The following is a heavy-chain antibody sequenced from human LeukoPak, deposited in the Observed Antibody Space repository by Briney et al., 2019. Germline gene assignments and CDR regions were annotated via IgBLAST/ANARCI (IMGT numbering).Heavy chain of an antibody. CDR3: AKQQARPYSSGWEPLEY. Sequence: SGVSLRLSCAVSGFTVSSTYMSWVRQAPGKGLEWVSVIFTGSSADYAECVKGRFTIPRDNSRNTLHPQMNSLRAEDTAVYYCAKQQARPYSSGWEPLEYWGQGTRVTVSS. D-gene: IGHD6-19*01. V-gene: IGHV3-66*04. CDR2: IFTGSSA. CDR1: GFTVSSTY. J-gene: IGHJ4*02.